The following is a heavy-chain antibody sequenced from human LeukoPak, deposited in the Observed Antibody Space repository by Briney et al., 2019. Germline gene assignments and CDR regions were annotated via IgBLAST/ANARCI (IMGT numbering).Heavy chain of an antibody. CDR3: ASSDPYDSSGYWI. J-gene: IGHJ3*02. V-gene: IGHV4-39*07. CDR2: IYYSGST. D-gene: IGHD3-22*01. Sequence: SETLSLTCTVSGGSISSSSYYWGWIRQPPGKGLEWIGSIYYSGSTNYNPSLKSRVTISVDTSKNQFSLKLSSVTAADTAVYYCASSDPYDSSGYWIWGQGTMVTVSS. CDR1: GGSISSSSYY.